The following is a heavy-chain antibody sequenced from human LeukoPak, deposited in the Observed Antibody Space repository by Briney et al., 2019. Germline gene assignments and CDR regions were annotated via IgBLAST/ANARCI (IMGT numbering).Heavy chain of an antibody. CDR1: GGSISSGGYS. Sequence: SQTLSLTCAVSGGSISSGGYSWSWIRQPPGKGLEWIGYVYHSGSTYYNPSLKSRVTTSVDRSKNQFSLKLSSVTAADTAVYYCARDRGYPDYWGQGTLVTVSS. J-gene: IGHJ4*02. V-gene: IGHV4-30-2*01. D-gene: IGHD3-10*01. CDR2: VYHSGST. CDR3: ARDRGYPDY.